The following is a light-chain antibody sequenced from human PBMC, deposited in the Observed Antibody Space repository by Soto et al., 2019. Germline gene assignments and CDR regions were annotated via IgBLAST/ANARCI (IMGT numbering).Light chain of an antibody. J-gene: IGKJ2*01. V-gene: IGKV4-1*01. CDR3: QPYYSTPYT. CDR2: WAS. Sequence: DIVMTQSPDSLAVSLGERATINCKSSQSVLHSSHNENYLVWYQQKPGQPPKLLIYWASTRESGVPDRFSGSGSGTDFTLTISSLQAEDVSVYYCQPYYSTPYTFGQGTKLEIK. CDR1: QSVLHSSHNENY.